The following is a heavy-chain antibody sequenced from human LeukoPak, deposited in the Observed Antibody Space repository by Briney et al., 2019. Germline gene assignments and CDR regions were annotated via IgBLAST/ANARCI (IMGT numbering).Heavy chain of an antibody. CDR3: ARVGYSSGWSYYFDY. D-gene: IGHD6-19*01. V-gene: IGHV3-20*04. Sequence: GGSLRLSCAASGFTFDDYGMSWVRQAPGKGLEWVSGINWNGGSTGYADSVKGRFTISRDNAKSSLYLQMNSLRAEDTALYYCARVGYSSGWSYYFDYWGQGTLVTVSS. CDR2: INWNGGST. J-gene: IGHJ4*02. CDR1: GFTFDDYG.